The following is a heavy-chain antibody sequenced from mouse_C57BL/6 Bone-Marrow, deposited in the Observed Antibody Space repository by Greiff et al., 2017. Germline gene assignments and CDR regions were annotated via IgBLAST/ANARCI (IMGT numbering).Heavy chain of an antibody. V-gene: IGHV1-26*01. CDR2: INPNNGGT. Sequence: EVKLQQSGPELVKPGASVKISCKASGYTFTDYYMNWVKQSHGKSLEWIGDINPNNGGTSYNQKFKGKATLTVDKSSSTAYMELRSLTSEDSAVXYCARRDYYYGSSFYFDYWGQGTTLTVSS. CDR1: GYTFTDYY. CDR3: ARRDYYYGSSFYFDY. D-gene: IGHD1-1*01. J-gene: IGHJ2*01.